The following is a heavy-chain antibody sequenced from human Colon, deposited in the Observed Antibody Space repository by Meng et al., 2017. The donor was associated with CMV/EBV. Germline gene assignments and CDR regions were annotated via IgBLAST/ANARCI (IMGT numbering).Heavy chain of an antibody. D-gene: IGHD5-24*01. CDR3: AKSPEMASISGHFDS. V-gene: IGHV4-34*01. CDR1: GGSFSGHY. J-gene: IGHJ4*02. Sequence: SETLSPTCAVYGGSFSGHYWTWIRQPPGKGLEWIGEINHSGSTNSNPSLKSRVTISVDTSVNQFSLKVSSVTAADTAVYYCAKSPEMASISGHFDSWGQGTLVTVSS. CDR2: INHSGST.